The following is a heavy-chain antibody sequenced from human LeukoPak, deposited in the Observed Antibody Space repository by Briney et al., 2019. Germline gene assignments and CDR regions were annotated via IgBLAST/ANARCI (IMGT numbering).Heavy chain of an antibody. CDR2: IHPSGML. D-gene: IGHD3-22*01. V-gene: IGHV4-31*03. CDR3: SRGLDSRKLCY. J-gene: IGHJ4*02. CDR1: GASFSSGDQY. Sequence: PSETLSLTCTVSGASFSSGDQYWNWIRQSPGKGLEWIGSIHPSGMLYNNPSLESRVTISIDTSKNQFSLNLNSVTAAATAVYFCSRGLDSRKLCYWGQGTLVTVSS.